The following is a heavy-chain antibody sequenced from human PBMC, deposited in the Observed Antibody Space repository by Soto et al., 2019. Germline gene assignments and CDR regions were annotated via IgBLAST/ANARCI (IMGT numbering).Heavy chain of an antibody. V-gene: IGHV3-23*01. D-gene: IGHD6-6*01. J-gene: IGHJ4*02. CDR2: ISGSDDST. Sequence: EVQLLESGGGLVQPGESLRLSCAASGFTFSSYAMSWVRQAPGKGLEWVSVISGSDDSTYYADSVKGRFTISRYNSKNTLYLQMNSLSAEDTALYYCAKRSSSSTFDYWGQGTLVTVSA. CDR3: AKRSSSSTFDY. CDR1: GFTFSSYA.